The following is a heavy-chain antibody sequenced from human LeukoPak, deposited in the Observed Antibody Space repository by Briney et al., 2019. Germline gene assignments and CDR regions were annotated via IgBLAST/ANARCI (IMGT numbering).Heavy chain of an antibody. Sequence: GRSLRLSCAASGFTFSSYWMSWVRQAPGKGLEWVANIKQDGSEKYYVDSVKGRFTISRDNAKNSLYLQMNSLRAEDTAVYYCARDREDFTTFGVVTLRGYYYYMGVWGKGTTVTVSS. CDR1: GFTFSSYW. D-gene: IGHD3-3*01. J-gene: IGHJ6*03. CDR3: ARDREDFTTFGVVTLRGYYYYMGV. V-gene: IGHV3-7*01. CDR2: IKQDGSEK.